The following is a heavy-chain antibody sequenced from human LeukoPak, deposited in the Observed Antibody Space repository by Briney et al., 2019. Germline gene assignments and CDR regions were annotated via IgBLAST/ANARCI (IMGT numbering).Heavy chain of an antibody. V-gene: IGHV3-7*01. D-gene: IGHD2-2*01. J-gene: IGHJ6*04. CDR2: IDGSEK. CDR1: GFTSSAFW. Sequence: GGSLRVSCVDSGFTSSAFWMSWVRRRQGPVLHSVGNIDGSEKEYVDSVKGRFSIFRDNARNSVYLQMNSLRAEDTAVYYCATFAGVVPGGLLLWGKGTTVIVSS. CDR3: ATFAGVVPGGLLL.